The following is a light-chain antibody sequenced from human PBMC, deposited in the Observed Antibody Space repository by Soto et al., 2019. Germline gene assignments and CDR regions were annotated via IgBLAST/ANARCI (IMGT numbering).Light chain of an antibody. V-gene: IGKV3-20*01. J-gene: IGKJ2*01. CDR2: GAT. CDR3: QLYSNF. CDR1: QTVDSKY. Sequence: EIVLTQSPGPLSLSPGERATLSCRASQTVDSKYLAWYQKKPGQAPTLLIYGATRRATGIPDRLSGSGSGTDFTLTISRLEPEDFAVYYCQLYSNFFGQGTKLEIK.